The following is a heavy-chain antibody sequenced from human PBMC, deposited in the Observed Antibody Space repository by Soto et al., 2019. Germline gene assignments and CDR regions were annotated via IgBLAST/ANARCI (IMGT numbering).Heavy chain of an antibody. Sequence: GGSLRLSCAASGFTFDDYAMHWVRQAPGKGLEWVSGISWNSGSIGYADSVKGRFTISRDNAKNSLYLQMNSLRAEDTALYYCAKDIRQFDYYYYGMDVWGQGTTVTVSS. D-gene: IGHD3-10*01. V-gene: IGHV3-9*01. J-gene: IGHJ6*02. CDR1: GFTFDDYA. CDR3: AKDIRQFDYYYYGMDV. CDR2: ISWNSGSI.